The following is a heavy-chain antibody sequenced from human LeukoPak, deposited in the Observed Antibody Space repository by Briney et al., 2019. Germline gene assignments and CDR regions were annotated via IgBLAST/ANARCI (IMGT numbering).Heavy chain of an antibody. CDR3: AKGMDYYYMDV. CDR1: GFTFSSYG. Sequence: GGFLRLSCAASGFTFSSYGMHWVRQAPGKGLEWVAFIRYDGSNKYYADSVKGRFTISRDNSKNTLYLQMNSLRAEDTAVYYCAKGMDYYYMDVWGKGTTVTVSS. CDR2: IRYDGSNK. D-gene: IGHD2-2*03. J-gene: IGHJ6*03. V-gene: IGHV3-30*02.